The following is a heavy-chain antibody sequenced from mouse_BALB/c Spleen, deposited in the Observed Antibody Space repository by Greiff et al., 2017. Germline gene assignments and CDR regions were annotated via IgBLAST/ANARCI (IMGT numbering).Heavy chain of an antibody. Sequence: EVKLQESGAELVKPGASVKLSCTASGFNIKDTYMHWVKQRPEQGLEWIGRIDPANGNTKYDPKFQGKATITADTSSNTAYLQLSSLTSEDTAVYYCARSGYDYDGGFAYWGQGTLVTVSA. CDR2: IDPANGNT. J-gene: IGHJ3*01. V-gene: IGHV14-3*02. CDR1: GFNIKDTY. D-gene: IGHD2-4*01. CDR3: ARSGYDYDGGFAY.